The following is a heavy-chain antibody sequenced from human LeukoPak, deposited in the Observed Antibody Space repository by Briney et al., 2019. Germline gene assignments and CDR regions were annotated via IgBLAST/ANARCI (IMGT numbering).Heavy chain of an antibody. J-gene: IGHJ5*02. V-gene: IGHV4-39*07. Sequence: SETLSLTCTVSGGSISSSSYYWGWIRQPPGKGLEWIGSIYYSGSTYYNPSLKSRVTISVDTSKNQFSLKLSSVTAADTAVYHCARGPRRGQGRWFDPWGQGTLVTVSS. D-gene: IGHD1-26*01. CDR2: IYYSGST. CDR1: GGSISSSSYY. CDR3: ARGPRRGQGRWFDP.